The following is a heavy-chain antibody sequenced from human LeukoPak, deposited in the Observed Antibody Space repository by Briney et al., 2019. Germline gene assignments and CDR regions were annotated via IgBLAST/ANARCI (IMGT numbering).Heavy chain of an antibody. CDR3: AKDLSFLGYFFDY. D-gene: IGHD3-3*01. J-gene: IGHJ4*02. CDR1: GFTLSNYA. Sequence: PGGSLRLSCAGSGFTLSNYAMNWVRQAPGKGLEWVSAISARGGSPYYADSVKGRFTISRDNSKNTLYLQMNTLRAEDTAVYYCAKDLSFLGYFFDYWGQGTQVTVSS. CDR2: ISARGGSP. V-gene: IGHV3-23*01.